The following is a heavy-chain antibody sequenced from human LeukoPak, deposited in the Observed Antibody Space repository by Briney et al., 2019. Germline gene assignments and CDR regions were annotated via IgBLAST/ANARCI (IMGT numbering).Heavy chain of an antibody. CDR3: ARVRDIVVVLDYGMDV. J-gene: IGHJ6*02. CDR1: GFTFSSYA. D-gene: IGHD2-2*01. CDR2: ISYDGSNK. V-gene: IGHV3-30-3*01. Sequence: GGSLRLSCAASGFTFSSYAMHWVRQAPGKGLEWVAVISYDGSNKYYVDSVKGRFTISRDNSKNTLYLQMNSLRAEDTAVYYCARVRDIVVVLDYGMDVWGQGTTVTVSS.